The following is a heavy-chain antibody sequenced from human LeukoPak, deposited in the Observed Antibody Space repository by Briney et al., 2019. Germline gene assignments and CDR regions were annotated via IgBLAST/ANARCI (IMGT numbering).Heavy chain of an antibody. V-gene: IGHV3-23*01. J-gene: IGHJ5*02. CDR2: IIGSGGST. CDR1: GFTFSSYA. Sequence: GGSLRLSCAASGFTFSSYAMSWVRQAPGKGLEWVSAIIGSGGSTYYADSVKGRFTISRDNSKNTLYLQMNSLRADDTAVYYCAKGGLVHRFDPWGQGTLVTVSS. CDR3: AKGGLVHRFDP.